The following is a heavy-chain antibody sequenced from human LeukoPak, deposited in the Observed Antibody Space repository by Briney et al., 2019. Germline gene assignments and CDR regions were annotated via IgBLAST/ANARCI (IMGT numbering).Heavy chain of an antibody. Sequence: PSETLSLTCTVSGGSISSGDYCWSWIRQPPGKGLEWIGYIYYSGSTYYNPSLKSRVTISVDTSKNQFSLKLSSVTAADTAVYYCARGKDYDSSGYYPRYYYYYYMDVWGKGTTVTVSS. CDR3: ARGKDYDSSGYYPRYYYYYYMDV. CDR2: IYYSGST. CDR1: GGSISSGDYC. J-gene: IGHJ6*03. V-gene: IGHV4-30-4*08. D-gene: IGHD3-22*01.